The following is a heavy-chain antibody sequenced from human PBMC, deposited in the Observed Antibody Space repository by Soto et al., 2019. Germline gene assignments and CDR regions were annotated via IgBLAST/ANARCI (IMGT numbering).Heavy chain of an antibody. CDR2: IYHSGST. V-gene: IGHV4-30-2*01. CDR1: GGSISSGGYS. J-gene: IGHJ4*02. Sequence: SETLSLTCAVSGGSISSGGYSWSWIRQPPGKGLQWIAYIYHSGSTYYNPSLKSRVTISLDRSKNQFSLKLRSLTAADTAVYYCARGHNVVVTQYCFDYCGEGTLVTVSS. CDR3: ARGHNVVVTQYCFDY. D-gene: IGHD2-21*02.